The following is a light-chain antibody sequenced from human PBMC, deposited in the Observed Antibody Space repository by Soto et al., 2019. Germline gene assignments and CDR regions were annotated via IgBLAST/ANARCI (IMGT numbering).Light chain of an antibody. V-gene: IGLV2-8*01. J-gene: IGLJ1*01. Sequence: QSALTQPASVSGSPGQSITISCTGTSSDVGGYEYVSWYQHHPGKAPKLMIYEVTKRPSGVPDRVSASKSGNTASLTVSGLRAEDEADYYCSSYAGSNNFVFGSGTKVTVL. CDR1: SSDVGGYEY. CDR2: EVT. CDR3: SSYAGSNNFV.